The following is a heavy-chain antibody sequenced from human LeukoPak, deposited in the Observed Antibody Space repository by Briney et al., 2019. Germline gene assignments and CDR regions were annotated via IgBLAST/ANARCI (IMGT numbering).Heavy chain of an antibody. CDR2: ISSSGSTI. CDR3: ARTSSPYYDFWSGYLDLDY. Sequence: KPGGSLRLSCAASGVTLSDYYMSWIRQAPGKGLEWVSYISSSGSTIYYADSVKGRFTISRDNAKNSLYLQMNSLRAEDTAVYYCARTSSPYYDFWSGYLDLDYWGQGTLVTVSS. D-gene: IGHD3-3*01. J-gene: IGHJ4*02. V-gene: IGHV3-11*01. CDR1: GVTLSDYY.